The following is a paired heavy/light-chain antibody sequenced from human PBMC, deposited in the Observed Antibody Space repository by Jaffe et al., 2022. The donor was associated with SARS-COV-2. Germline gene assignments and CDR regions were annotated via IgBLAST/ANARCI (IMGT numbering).Light chain of an antibody. Sequence: QSVLAQPPSVSGAPGQNVTISCTGSSSNIGAGYDVHWYQQLPGTAPKLLIFRNSNRPSGVPDRFSGSKSGTSASLAITGLQAEDEADYYCQSYDSSLSGSRVFGGGTKLTVL. J-gene: IGLJ3*02. CDR2: RNS. CDR1: SSNIGAGYD. V-gene: IGLV1-40*01. CDR3: QSYDSSLSGSRV.
Heavy chain of an antibody. D-gene: IGHD6-19*01. Sequence: QVQLVQSGAEVKKPGASVKVSCKASGYTFSTYGISWVRQAPGQGLEWMGWIGAYNGNTDYAQMLQGRVAMTTDTSTSTAYMELKSLRSDDTAVYYCARDPSPYNSGWEAGNYFDPWGQGTLVTVSS. J-gene: IGHJ5*02. V-gene: IGHV1-18*01. CDR3: ARDPSPYNSGWEAGNYFDP. CDR2: IGAYNGNT. CDR1: GYTFSTYG.